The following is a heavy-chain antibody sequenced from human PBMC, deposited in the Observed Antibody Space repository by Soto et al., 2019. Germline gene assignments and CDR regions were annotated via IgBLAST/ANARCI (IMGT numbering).Heavy chain of an antibody. D-gene: IGHD4-17*01. CDR2: INPDGSRT. Sequence: EVQLVESGGDLVQPGGSLRLSCAASGFTFTSYWMHWVRQSPGKGLVWVSRINPDGSRTSYADSVKGRFTISRDNAKNTLYLKMNSLGADDTAVYYCARVAVTTYYFDYWGHGPLVPVPS. CDR1: GFTFTSYW. CDR3: ARVAVTTYYFDY. J-gene: IGHJ4*01. V-gene: IGHV3-74*01.